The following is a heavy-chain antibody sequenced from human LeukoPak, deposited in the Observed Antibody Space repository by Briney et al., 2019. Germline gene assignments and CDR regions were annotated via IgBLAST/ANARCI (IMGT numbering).Heavy chain of an antibody. CDR1: GFTFKYYG. D-gene: IGHD3-10*01. V-gene: IGHV3-30*02. CDR3: ARGTYGSGSYYLGY. Sequence: GGSLRLSCEASGFTFKYYGMHWVRQAPGKGLEWVAFIRFDSTNYYYADSVKGRFTISRDNSQNTLYLQMNSLRAEDTAVYYCARGTYGSGSYYLGYWGQGTLVTVSS. CDR2: IRFDSTNY. J-gene: IGHJ4*02.